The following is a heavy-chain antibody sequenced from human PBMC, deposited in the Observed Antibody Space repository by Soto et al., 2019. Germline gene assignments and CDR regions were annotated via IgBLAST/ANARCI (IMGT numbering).Heavy chain of an antibody. CDR2: IYYSGRT. CDR1: GGSISSGDYY. V-gene: IGHV4-30-4*01. D-gene: IGHD3-10*01. Sequence: QVQLQESGPGLVKPSQTLSLTCTVSGGSISSGDYYWSWIRQPPGKGLEWIGYIYYSGRTYYNPSLKSRVTTSVDTSKNQFSLKLSSVTAADPAVYYCARAQGSGFLVSWGQGTLVTVSS. J-gene: IGHJ4*02. CDR3: ARAQGSGFLVS.